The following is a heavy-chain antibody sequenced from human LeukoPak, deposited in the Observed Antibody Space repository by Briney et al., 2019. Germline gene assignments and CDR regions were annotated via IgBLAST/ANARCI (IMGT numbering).Heavy chain of an antibody. CDR1: GLTVSRNF. D-gene: IGHD3-10*01. CDR2: IYSGGST. V-gene: IGHV3-53*01. J-gene: IGHJ4*02. Sequence: PAEPLRLPCTVSGLTVSRNFLSWVRQAPGNVQKWVSLIYSGGSTDYTDSVKGRFTISRDNSKHTLYLQMNSLRPEDTAIYYCAKLFESGTYNNFFHYWGQGTLVTVFS. CDR3: AKLFESGTYNNFFHY.